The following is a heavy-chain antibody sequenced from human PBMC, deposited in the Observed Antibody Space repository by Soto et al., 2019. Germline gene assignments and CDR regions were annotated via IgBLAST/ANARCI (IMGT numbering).Heavy chain of an antibody. Sequence: GGSLRLSCAASGFTFSDHYMDWVRQAPGKGLEWVGRTRNKANSYTTEYAASVKGRFTISRDDSKNSLHLQMNSLKTEDTAVYYCAREYSSGWYVWFDPWGQGTLVTVSS. D-gene: IGHD6-19*01. CDR2: TRNKANSYTT. CDR1: GFTFSDHY. J-gene: IGHJ5*02. V-gene: IGHV3-72*01. CDR3: AREYSSGWYVWFDP.